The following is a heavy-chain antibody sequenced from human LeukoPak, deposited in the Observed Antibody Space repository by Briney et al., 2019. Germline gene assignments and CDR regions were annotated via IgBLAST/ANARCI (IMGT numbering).Heavy chain of an antibody. CDR3: ASISSGWSYYFDY. J-gene: IGHJ4*02. Sequence: SVKVSCKASGGTFSSYAISWVRQAPGQGLEWMGRIIPIFGTANYAQKFQGRVTITTGESTSTAYMELSSLRSEDTAVYYCASISSGWSYYFDYWGQGTLVTVSS. V-gene: IGHV1-69*05. CDR1: GGTFSSYA. D-gene: IGHD6-19*01. CDR2: IIPIFGTA.